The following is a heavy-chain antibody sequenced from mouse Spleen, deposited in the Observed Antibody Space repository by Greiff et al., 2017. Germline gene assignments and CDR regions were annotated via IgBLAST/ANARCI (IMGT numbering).Heavy chain of an antibody. D-gene: IGHD2-1*01. CDR3: TTSYGNSSYWYFDV. CDR2: IDPENGDT. J-gene: IGHJ1*01. Sequence: EVQLQQSGAELVRPGASVKLSCTASGFNIKDDYMHWVKQRPEQGLEWIGWIDPENGDTEYASKFQGKATITADTSSNTAYLQLSSLTSEDTAVYYCTTSYGNSSYWYFDVWGAGTTVTVSS. CDR1: GFNIKDDY. V-gene: IGHV14-4*01.